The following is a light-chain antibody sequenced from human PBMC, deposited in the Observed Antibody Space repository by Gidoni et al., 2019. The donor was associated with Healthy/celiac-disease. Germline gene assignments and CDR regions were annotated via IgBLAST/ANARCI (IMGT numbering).Light chain of an antibody. CDR1: QCVSSN. Sequence: EIVLTQSPATLSVSPGDRATLYCRSSQCVSSNLTWYQQKPGRAPSLLIYAASTRATGIPARFSGSGSGTEFTLTISSLQSEDFAVYYCQQYSNWPPWTFGQGTKVEIK. CDR3: QQYSNWPPWT. V-gene: IGKV3-15*01. CDR2: AAS. J-gene: IGKJ1*01.